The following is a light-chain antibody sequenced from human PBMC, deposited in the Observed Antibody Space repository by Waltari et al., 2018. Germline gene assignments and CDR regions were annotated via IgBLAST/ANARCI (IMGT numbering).Light chain of an antibody. J-gene: IGLJ2*01. CDR3: QSYDSDNPVV. V-gene: IGLV6-57*03. CDR2: EDH. Sequence: NFMLTQPHSVSESPGKTVTISCTRSSGSIASNSVQWYQQRPGSAPTTVVYEDHQRPSGGPDRFSGSIDSSSNAASLTISGLRTEDEADYYCQSYDSDNPVVFGGGTKLTVL. CDR1: SGSIASNS.